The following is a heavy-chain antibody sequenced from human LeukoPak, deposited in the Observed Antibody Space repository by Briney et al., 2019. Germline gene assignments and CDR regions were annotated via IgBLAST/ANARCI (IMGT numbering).Heavy chain of an antibody. Sequence: SETLSLTCSVSTDTFSVSGYYWGWIRQPPGRGLEWIASVYNRGDSYYNPSLERRVTISVDTSKSQFCLTLRSVTAADTAVYYCARHVGSSIEYWGQGTLVTVSS. D-gene: IGHD3-10*01. CDR3: ARHVGSSIEY. V-gene: IGHV4-39*01. CDR2: VYNRGDS. CDR1: TDTFSVSGYY. J-gene: IGHJ4*02.